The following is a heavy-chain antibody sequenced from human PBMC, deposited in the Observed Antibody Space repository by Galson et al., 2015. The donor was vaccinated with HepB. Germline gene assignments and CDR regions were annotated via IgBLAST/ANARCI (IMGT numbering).Heavy chain of an antibody. D-gene: IGHD6-19*01. CDR1: GFTFSSYA. CDR3: AKEMDEIAVADY. V-gene: IGHV3-30-3*01. CDR2: ISYDGSNK. Sequence: SLRLSCAASGFTFSSYAMHWVRQAPGKGLEWVAVISYDGSNKYYADSVKGRFTISRDNSKNTLYLQMNSLRAEDTAVYYCAKEMDEIAVADYWGQGTLVTVSS. J-gene: IGHJ4*02.